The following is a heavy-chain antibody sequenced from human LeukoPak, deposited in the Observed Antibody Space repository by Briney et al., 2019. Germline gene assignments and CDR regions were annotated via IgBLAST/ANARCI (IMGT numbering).Heavy chain of an antibody. V-gene: IGHV5-10-1*01. J-gene: IGHJ4*02. CDR1: GCGFTNYW. CDR2: IDPSDWYT. Sequence: GASMRISCKGSGCGFTNYWISRGRQMPGKGGEGRGRIDPSDWYTNYSPSFKGHVTISEDKSITTAYLQWSSLKASDTAMYYCARRGLYSYGTFDYWGQGTLVTVSS. D-gene: IGHD5-18*01. CDR3: ARRGLYSYGTFDY.